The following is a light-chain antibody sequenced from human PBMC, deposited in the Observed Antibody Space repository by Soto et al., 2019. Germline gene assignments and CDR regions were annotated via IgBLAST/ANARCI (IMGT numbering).Light chain of an antibody. J-gene: IGLJ1*01. CDR2: HVS. Sequence: QSVLTQPASVSGSPGQSITISCTGTSSDVGGYNYVSWYQQHPAKVPKLMIYHVSNRPSGVSDRFSGSKSGNTASLTISGLQAEDEGESSCYSYTTSSTYVFGTGTKVTVL. CDR3: YSYTTSSTYV. V-gene: IGLV2-14*01. CDR1: SSDVGGYNY.